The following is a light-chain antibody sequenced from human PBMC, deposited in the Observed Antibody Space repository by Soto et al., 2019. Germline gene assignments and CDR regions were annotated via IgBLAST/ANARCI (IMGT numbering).Light chain of an antibody. Sequence: ENVLTQSPDTLSLSPGERATLSCRASQTIASDYFAWYQQKPGQAPRLLMYDATNRATGIPDRFIGSGSGTDFTLTISRLEPEDFAVYYWQQYGSLPWTFGQGTKVEIK. CDR3: QQYGSLPWT. CDR2: DAT. CDR1: QTIASDY. V-gene: IGKV3-20*01. J-gene: IGKJ1*01.